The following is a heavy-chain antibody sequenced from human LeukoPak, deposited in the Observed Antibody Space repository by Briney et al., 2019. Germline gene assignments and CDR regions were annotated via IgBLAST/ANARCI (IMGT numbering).Heavy chain of an antibody. V-gene: IGHV3-23*01. Sequence: RPGGSLRLSCAASGFTFDDYGMSWVRQAPGKGLEWVSTISDTGGFTFYADSVKGRFTISRDNSKNTLYLQMNSLRADDTAVYYCANAPTGTYRFDYWGQGTLVTVSS. CDR1: GFTFDDYG. J-gene: IGHJ4*02. D-gene: IGHD4-17*01. CDR3: ANAPTGTYRFDY. CDR2: ISDTGGFT.